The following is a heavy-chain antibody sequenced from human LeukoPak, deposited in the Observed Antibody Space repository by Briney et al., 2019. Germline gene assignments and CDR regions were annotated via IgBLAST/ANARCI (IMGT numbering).Heavy chain of an antibody. D-gene: IGHD2-2*01. J-gene: IGHJ4*02. CDR2: IIPIFGTA. Sequence: GSSVKVSCKASGGTFISYAISWVRQAPGQGLEWMGGIIPIFGTANYAQKFQGRVTITAGESTSTAYMELSSLRSEDTAVYYCARGGPAAMDLDYFDYWGQGTLVTVSS. CDR3: ARGGPAAMDLDYFDY. V-gene: IGHV1-69*01. CDR1: GGTFISYA.